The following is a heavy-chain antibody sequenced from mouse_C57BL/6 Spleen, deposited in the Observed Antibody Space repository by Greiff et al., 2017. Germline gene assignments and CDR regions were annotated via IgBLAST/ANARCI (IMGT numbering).Heavy chain of an antibody. CDR3: ARSEGITTVVADY. CDR2: INPNNGGT. Sequence: VQLQQSGPELVKPGASVKISCKASGYTFTDYYMNWVKQSHGKSLEWIGDINPNNGGTSYNQKFKGKATLTVDKSSSTAYMELRSLTSEDSAVYYCARSEGITTVVADYWGQGTTLTVSS. J-gene: IGHJ2*01. D-gene: IGHD1-1*01. CDR1: GYTFTDYY. V-gene: IGHV1-26*01.